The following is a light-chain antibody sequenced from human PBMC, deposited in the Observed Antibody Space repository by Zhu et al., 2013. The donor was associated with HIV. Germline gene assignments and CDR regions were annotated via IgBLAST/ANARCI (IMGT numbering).Light chain of an antibody. V-gene: IGKV1-17*01. CDR2: VAS. CDR3: LQSNEYPWT. J-gene: IGKJ1*01. Sequence: DIQMTQSPSSLSASVGDRVTITCRTSQGFRHDLGWYQQKPGKAPQRLIYVASRLQSGVPSRFSGSGSGTEFTLTISSLQPEDSATYYCLQSNEYPWTFGQGTKVEIK. CDR1: QGFRHD.